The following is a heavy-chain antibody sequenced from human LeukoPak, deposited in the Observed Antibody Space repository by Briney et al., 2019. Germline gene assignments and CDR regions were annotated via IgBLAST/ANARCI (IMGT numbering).Heavy chain of an antibody. CDR3: ARSPQLYSGGYHNDF. CDR2: IYYSGST. D-gene: IGHD1-26*01. CDR1: GGSISSYY. V-gene: IGHV4-59*01. J-gene: IGHJ4*02. Sequence: SETLSLTCTVSGGSISSYYWSWIRQPPGKGLEWIGYIYYSGSTNYNPSLKSRVTISVDTSKNQFSLRLSSMTAADTAVYYCARSPQLYSGGYHNDFWGQGTLVTVSS.